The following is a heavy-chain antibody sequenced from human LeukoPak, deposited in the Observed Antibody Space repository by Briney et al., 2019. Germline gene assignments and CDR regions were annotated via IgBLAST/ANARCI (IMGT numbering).Heavy chain of an antibody. J-gene: IGHJ5*02. D-gene: IGHD6-13*01. Sequence: SETLSLTCTVSGGSISSSSYYWGWIRQPPGKGLEWIGSIYYSGSTYYKLSLKSRVTISVDTSKNQFSLKLRSVTAADTAVYYCARDVTENEQQLLHWGFRSPNWFDPWGQGTLVTVSS. CDR3: ARDVTENEQQLLHWGFRSPNWFDP. CDR2: IYYSGST. V-gene: IGHV4-39*07. CDR1: GGSISSSSYY.